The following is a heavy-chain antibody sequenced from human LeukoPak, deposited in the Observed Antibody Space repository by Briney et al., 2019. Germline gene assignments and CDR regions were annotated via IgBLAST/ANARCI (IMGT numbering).Heavy chain of an antibody. CDR2: IYSGGST. CDR3: ARDGAAAGYWGVDY. CDR1: GFTVSSNY. D-gene: IGHD6-13*01. V-gene: IGHV3-66*01. Sequence: GGSLRLSCAASGFTVSSNYMSWVRQAPGKGPEWVSVIYSGGSTYYADSVKGRFTISRDNSKNTLYLQMNSLRAEDTAVYYCARDGAAAGYWGVDYWGQGTLVTVSS. J-gene: IGHJ4*02.